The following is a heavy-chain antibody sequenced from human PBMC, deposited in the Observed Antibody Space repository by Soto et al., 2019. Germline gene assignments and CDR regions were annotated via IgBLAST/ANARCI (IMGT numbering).Heavy chain of an antibody. CDR2: IYYSGST. D-gene: IGHD3-16*02. V-gene: IGHV4-30-4*01. CDR1: GGSISSGDYY. CDR3: ARSDPHMITFGGVIVTRTPFYFDY. Sequence: PSETLSLTCTVSGGSISSGDYYWSWIRQPPGKGLEWIGYIYYSGSTYYNPSLKSRVTISVDTSKNQFSLKLSSVTAADTAVYYCARSDPHMITFGGVIVTRTPFYFDYWGQGTLVTVSS. J-gene: IGHJ4*02.